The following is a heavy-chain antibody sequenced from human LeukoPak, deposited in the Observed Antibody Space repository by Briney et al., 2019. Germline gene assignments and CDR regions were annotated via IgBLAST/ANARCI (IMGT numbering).Heavy chain of an antibody. CDR2: IYYSGST. Sequence: SETLSLTCTVSGGSISSCYWSWIRQPPGKGLEWIGYIYYSGSTNYNPSLKSRVTISVDTSKNQFSLKLSSVTAADTAVYYCARENDYGDYGDNFDYWGQGTLVTVSS. CDR3: ARENDYGDYGDNFDY. D-gene: IGHD4-17*01. J-gene: IGHJ4*02. V-gene: IGHV4-59*01. CDR1: GGSISSCY.